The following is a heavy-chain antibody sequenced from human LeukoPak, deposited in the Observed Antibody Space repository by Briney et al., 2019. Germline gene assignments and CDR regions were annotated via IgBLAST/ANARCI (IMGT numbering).Heavy chain of an antibody. CDR3: ASGSYYDILTGYYRI. D-gene: IGHD3-9*01. CDR1: GFTFSSYW. CDR2: INSDGSST. Sequence: GGSLRLSCAASGFTFSSYWMHWVRQAPGKGLVWVSRINSDGSSTSYADSVKGRFTISRDNAKNTLYLQINSLRAEDTAVYYCASGSYYDILTGYYRIWGQGTLVTVSS. V-gene: IGHV3-74*01. J-gene: IGHJ4*02.